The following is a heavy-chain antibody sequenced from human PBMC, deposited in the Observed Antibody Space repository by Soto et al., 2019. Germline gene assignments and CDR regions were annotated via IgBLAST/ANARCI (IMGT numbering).Heavy chain of an antibody. D-gene: IGHD6-19*01. CDR2: ISYDGRNK. Sequence: QVQLVESGGGVVQPGRSLRLSCAASGFTFSSYAMHWVRQAPGKGLEWVAVISYDGRNKYYADSVKGRFTISRDNSKNTLYLQMNSLRAEDTAVYYCASSSSGWYRINFDYWGQGTLVTVSS. CDR1: GFTFSSYA. CDR3: ASSSSGWYRINFDY. V-gene: IGHV3-30-3*01. J-gene: IGHJ4*02.